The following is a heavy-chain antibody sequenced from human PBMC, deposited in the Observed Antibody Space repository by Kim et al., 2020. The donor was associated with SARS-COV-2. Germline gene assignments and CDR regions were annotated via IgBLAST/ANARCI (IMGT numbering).Heavy chain of an antibody. CDR1: GYTFTGYY. CDR2: INPNSGGT. J-gene: IGHJ5*02. CDR3: ARDQSAPPRIGFDP. Sequence: ASVKVSCKASGYTFTGYYMHWVRQAPGQGLEWMGWINPNSGGTNYAQKFQGRVTMTRDTSISTAYMELSRLRSDDTAVYYCARDQSAPPRIGFDPWGQGTLVTVSS. V-gene: IGHV1-2*02.